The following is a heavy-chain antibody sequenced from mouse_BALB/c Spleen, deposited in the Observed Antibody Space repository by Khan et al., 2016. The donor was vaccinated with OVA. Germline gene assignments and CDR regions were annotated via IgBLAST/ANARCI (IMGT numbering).Heavy chain of an antibody. CDR1: GYSFTSYY. J-gene: IGHJ3*01. V-gene: IGHV1S56*01. Sequence: QVQLQQSGPELVKPGASVRISCKASGYSFTSYYTRWLKQRLGQGHEGIGWIYPGTVSPKYNESFKDKATLTADKSSSTAFMQFSCLTSEDSAVFSDAGRGYGAFAYWGQGTLITVSA. CDR2: IYPGTVSP. D-gene: IGHD1-1*02. CDR3: AGRGYGAFAY.